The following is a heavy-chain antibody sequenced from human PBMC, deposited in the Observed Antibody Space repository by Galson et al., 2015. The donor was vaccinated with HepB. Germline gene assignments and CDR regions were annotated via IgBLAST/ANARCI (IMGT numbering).Heavy chain of an antibody. J-gene: IGHJ4*02. CDR2: ISAYNGNT. D-gene: IGHD1-26*01. CDR3: ARDAVIVGATYGFNY. Sequence: QSGAEVKKPGASVKVSCKASGYTFTSYGISWVRQAPGQGLEWMGWISAYNGNTNYAQKLQGRVTMTTDTSTNTAYMELRSLRSDDTAVYYCARDAVIVGATYGFNYWGQGTLVTVSS. V-gene: IGHV1-18*01. CDR1: GYTFTSYG.